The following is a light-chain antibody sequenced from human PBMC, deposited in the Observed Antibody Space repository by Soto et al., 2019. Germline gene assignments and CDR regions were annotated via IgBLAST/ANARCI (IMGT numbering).Light chain of an antibody. CDR2: LEGSGSY. J-gene: IGLJ2*01. CDR1: SGHSSYI. CDR3: ETWDSNTRV. Sequence: QPVLTQSSSASASLGSSVKLTCTLSSGHSSYIIAWHHQQPGKAPRYLMKLEGSGSYNKGSGVPDRFSGSSSAADRYLTISNLQFEDEANYYCETWDSNTRVFGGGTKLTVL. V-gene: IGLV4-60*02.